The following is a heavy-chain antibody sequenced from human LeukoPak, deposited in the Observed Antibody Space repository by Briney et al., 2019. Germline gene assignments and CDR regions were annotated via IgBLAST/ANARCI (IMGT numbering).Heavy chain of an antibody. CDR2: ISGSGSHT. CDR3: ARDPASANWFDS. D-gene: IGHD2-2*01. V-gene: IGHV3-11*06. CDR1: GFTFSDYY. J-gene: IGHJ5*01. Sequence: GGSLRLSCAASGFTFSDYYMNCIRQAPGKGLEWVSYISGSGSHTNYADSVKGRFTISRDNAKNSLHLQMNSLRAEDTAVYYCARDPASANWFDSWGQGTLVTVSS.